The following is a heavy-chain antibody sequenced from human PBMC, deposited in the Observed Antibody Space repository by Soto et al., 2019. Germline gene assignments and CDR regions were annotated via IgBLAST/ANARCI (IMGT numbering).Heavy chain of an antibody. Sequence: QVQLVESGGGVVQPGRSLRLSCAASGFTFSSYGMHWVRQAPGKGLEWVAVISYDGSNKYYADSVKGRFTISRDNSKNTLYLQSNSLRAEDQAVYYCEQDPTLTGTTSYFDSWGPGTLVTVSS. CDR2: ISYDGSNK. J-gene: IGHJ4*02. V-gene: IGHV3-30*18. CDR3: EQDPTLTGTTSYFDS. CDR1: GFTFSSYG. D-gene: IGHD1-7*01.